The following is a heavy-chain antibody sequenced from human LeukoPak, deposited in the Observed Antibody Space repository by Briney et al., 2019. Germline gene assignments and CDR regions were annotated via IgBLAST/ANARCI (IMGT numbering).Heavy chain of an antibody. J-gene: IGHJ4*02. Sequence: GGSLRLSCAASGFTFSDHYMDWVRQAPGKGLEWVANIKQDGSEKYYVDSVKGRFTISRDNAKNSLYLQMNSLRAEDTAVYYCARVGIAYYYDSSGYYTDFWGQGTLVTVSS. CDR2: IKQDGSEK. V-gene: IGHV3-7*01. CDR1: GFTFSDHY. D-gene: IGHD3-22*01. CDR3: ARVGIAYYYDSSGYYTDF.